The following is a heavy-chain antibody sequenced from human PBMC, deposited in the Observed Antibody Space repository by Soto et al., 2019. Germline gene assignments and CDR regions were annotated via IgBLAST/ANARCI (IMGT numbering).Heavy chain of an antibody. J-gene: IGHJ4*02. CDR2: IDSGGRST. CDR3: ARFGTYYDSSGFLY. V-gene: IGHV3-74*03. Sequence: EVQLVESGGGLVQSGGSLRLSCAASGFTFNHFWIHWVRQVPEKGLEWVSRIDSGGRSTSYAGSVKGRFTISRDNAKNTLYLQMNSLRAEDTAVYYCARFGTYYDSSGFLYWGQGTLVTVSS. CDR1: GFTFNHFW. D-gene: IGHD3-22*01.